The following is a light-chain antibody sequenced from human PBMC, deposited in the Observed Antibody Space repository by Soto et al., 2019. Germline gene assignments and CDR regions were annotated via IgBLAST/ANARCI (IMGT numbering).Light chain of an antibody. V-gene: IGLV2-14*01. J-gene: IGLJ1*01. CDR1: SSDVGGYIY. CDR3: SSYTTSSSYV. Sequence: ALTQPASVSGSPGQSITISCTGTSSDVGGYIYVSWYQQHPGKAPKLMIYDVTSRPSGVSYRFSGSKSGNTASLTISGLQAEDEADYYCSSYTTSSSYVFGTGTKVTVL. CDR2: DVT.